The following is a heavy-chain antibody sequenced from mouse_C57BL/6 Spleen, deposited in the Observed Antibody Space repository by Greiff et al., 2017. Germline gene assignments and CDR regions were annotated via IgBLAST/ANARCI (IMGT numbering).Heavy chain of an antibody. Sequence: EVKLEESGPGLVKPSQSLSLTCSVTGYSITSGYYWNWIRQFPGNKLEWMGYISYDGSNNYNPSLKNRISITRDTSKNQFFLKLNSVTTEDTATYYCASFYYYGSSYYFDYWGQGTTLTVSS. J-gene: IGHJ2*01. CDR1: GYSITSGYY. CDR3: ASFYYYGSSYYFDY. CDR2: ISYDGSN. V-gene: IGHV3-6*01. D-gene: IGHD1-1*01.